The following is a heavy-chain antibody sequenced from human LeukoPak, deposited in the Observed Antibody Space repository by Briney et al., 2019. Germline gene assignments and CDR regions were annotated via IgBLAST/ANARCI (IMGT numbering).Heavy chain of an antibody. CDR3: ARGRGTSGSNRDFYYYYSMDV. J-gene: IGHJ6*03. V-gene: IGHV1-3*01. D-gene: IGHD2-15*01. CDR1: GYIFTDYA. CDR2: MNGGNGNT. Sequence: ASVTVSCKASGYIFTDYAIHWLRQAPGQRPEWMGWMNGGNGNTKYAQKFQGRITLIRDTSAATAYMELSSLRHDDLAVYYCARGRGTSGSNRDFYYYYSMDVWGKGTTVTVSS.